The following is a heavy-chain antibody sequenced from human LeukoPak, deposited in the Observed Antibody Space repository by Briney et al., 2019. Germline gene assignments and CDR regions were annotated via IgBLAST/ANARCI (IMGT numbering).Heavy chain of an antibody. CDR1: GFTFSSYW. CDR3: PSSPGEKWLVHSDY. CDR2: IKQDGSEK. J-gene: IGHJ4*02. Sequence: GGSLRLSCAASGFTFSSYWMTWVRQAPGKGLEWVAKIKQDGSEKDYVDSVKGRFTISRDNAKNSLYLQMNSLRAEDTAVYYCPSSPGEKWLVHSDYWGQGTLVTVSS. D-gene: IGHD6-19*01. V-gene: IGHV3-7*01.